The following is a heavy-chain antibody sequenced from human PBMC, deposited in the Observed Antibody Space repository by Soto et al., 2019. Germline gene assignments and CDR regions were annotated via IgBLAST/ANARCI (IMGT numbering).Heavy chain of an antibody. Sequence: VTVSCNASGGTFSSYAISWVRQAPAQGLEWMGGIIPIFGTANYAQKFQGRVTITADESTSTAYMELSSLRSEDTAVYYWARGRASQRQWLVQAIYYYGMDVWGQGTTVTVSS. CDR2: IIPIFGTA. D-gene: IGHD6-19*01. CDR3: ARGRASQRQWLVQAIYYYGMDV. CDR1: GGTFSSYA. J-gene: IGHJ6*02. V-gene: IGHV1-69*01.